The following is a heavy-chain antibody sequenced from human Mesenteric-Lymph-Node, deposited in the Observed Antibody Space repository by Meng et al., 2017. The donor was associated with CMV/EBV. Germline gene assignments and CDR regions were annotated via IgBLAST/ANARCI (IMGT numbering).Heavy chain of an antibody. CDR3: ARDPTDYDFWSGYLSSGDY. CDR1: FTGSY. D-gene: IGHD3-3*01. CDR2: INPNSGGT. Sequence: FTGSYMHWVRQSPGQGLEWMGWINPNSGGTNYAQKFQGRVTMTRDTSISTAYMELSRLRSDDTAVYYCARDPTDYDFWSGYLSSGDYWGQGTLVTVSS. V-gene: IGHV1-2*02. J-gene: IGHJ4*02.